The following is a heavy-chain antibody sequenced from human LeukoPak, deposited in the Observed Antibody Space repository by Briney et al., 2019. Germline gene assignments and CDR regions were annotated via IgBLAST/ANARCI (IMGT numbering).Heavy chain of an antibody. CDR2: IYHSVST. J-gene: IGHJ4*02. CDR3: AREESYGDYTY. Sequence: SETLSLTCSVSGGSISSYYWGWIRQPPGKGLEWIGSIYHSVSTYYNPSLKSRVTISVDTSKNQFSLNLSSVTAADTAVYYCAREESYGDYTYWGQGTLVTVSS. V-gene: IGHV4-38-2*02. D-gene: IGHD4-17*01. CDR1: GGSISSYY.